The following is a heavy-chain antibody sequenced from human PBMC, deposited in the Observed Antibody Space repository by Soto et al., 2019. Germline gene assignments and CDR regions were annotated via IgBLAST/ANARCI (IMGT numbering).Heavy chain of an antibody. Sequence: QVQLQQWGAGLLKPSETLSLTCDVYGGSFNGYSWNWIRQPPGKGLEWIGEINHSGSTNYNPSLKSRVTMSVDTSKNQFSLRLSSVTAADTAVYYCARGFDASPRGYCTSTDCYSAFDYWGQGTLVTASS. CDR1: GGSFNGYS. V-gene: IGHV4-34*01. CDR3: ARGFDASPRGYCTSTDCYSAFDY. D-gene: IGHD2-2*02. CDR2: INHSGST. J-gene: IGHJ4*02.